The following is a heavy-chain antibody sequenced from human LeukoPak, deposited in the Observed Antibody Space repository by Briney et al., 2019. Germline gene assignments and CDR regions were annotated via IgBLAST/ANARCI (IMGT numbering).Heavy chain of an antibody. D-gene: IGHD3-3*01. CDR2: INHRGST. J-gene: IGHJ4*02. V-gene: IGHV4-34*01. Sequence: SETLSLTCAVYGGSFSGYYWSWIRQPPGKGLEWIGEINHRGSTNYNPSLKSRVTISVDTSKNQFSLKLSSVTAADTAVYYCARVSVGPGSTIFGVVSLFDYWGQGTLVTVSS. CDR1: GGSFSGYY. CDR3: ARVSVGPGSTIFGVVSLFDY.